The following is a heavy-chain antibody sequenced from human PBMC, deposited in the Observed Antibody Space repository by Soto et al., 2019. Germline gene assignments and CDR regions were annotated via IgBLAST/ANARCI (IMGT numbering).Heavy chain of an antibody. V-gene: IGHV1-3*01. CDR3: AREYESSGYFFDY. J-gene: IGHJ4*02. Sequence: ASVKVSCKASGYTFTSYAMHWVRQAPGQRLEWMGWINAGNGNTKYSQKFQGRVTITWDTSASTAYMELSSLRSEDTAVYYCAREYESSGYFFDYWGQGTLVTVSS. D-gene: IGHD3-22*01. CDR1: GYTFTSYA. CDR2: INAGNGNT.